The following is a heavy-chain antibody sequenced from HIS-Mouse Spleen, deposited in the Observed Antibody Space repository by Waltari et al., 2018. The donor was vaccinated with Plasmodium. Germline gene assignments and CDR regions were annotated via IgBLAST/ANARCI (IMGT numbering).Heavy chain of an antibody. CDR2: IKQDGSEK. V-gene: IGHV3-7*01. J-gene: IGHJ2*01. D-gene: IGHD6-13*01. Sequence: EVQLVESGGGLVQPGGSLRRACAASGFRFRSYWMRWVRQAPGKGLEWVANIKQDGSEKYYVDSVKGRFTISRDNAKNSLYLQMNSLRAEDTAVYYCASSWYWYFDLWGRGTLVTVSS. CDR3: ASSWYWYFDL. CDR1: GFRFRSYW.